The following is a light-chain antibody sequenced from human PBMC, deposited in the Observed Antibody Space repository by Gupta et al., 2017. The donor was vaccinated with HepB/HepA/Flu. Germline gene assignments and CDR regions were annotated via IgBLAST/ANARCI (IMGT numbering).Light chain of an antibody. CDR2: DVS. J-gene: IGLJ1*01. CDR3: NSYTSSSTIDYV. Sequence: QSALTHPASLPGSPAQSISISFTVTSNDVGAYTYVSWYQQHPGKAPKLMIYDVSNRPSGVSNRFSGSKYGNTASLTITGLQADDEDDYYCNSYTSSSTIDYVFGTGTKVTVL. CDR1: SNDVGAYTY. V-gene: IGLV2-14*03.